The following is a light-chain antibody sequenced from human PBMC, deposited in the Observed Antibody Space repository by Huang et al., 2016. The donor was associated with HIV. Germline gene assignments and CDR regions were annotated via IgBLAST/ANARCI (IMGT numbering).Light chain of an antibody. V-gene: IGKV1-NL1*01. Sequence: DIQVTQSPTSLSASVGGRVTITCRASQGIGNSVAWYQQDPGKAPKLLVYAASRLKSGVPSRFSGSGSGTDFTLTISSLQPEDSATFHCQQYYGTPVTFGGGTKIEIK. CDR3: QQYYGTPVT. CDR1: QGIGNS. J-gene: IGKJ4*01. CDR2: AAS.